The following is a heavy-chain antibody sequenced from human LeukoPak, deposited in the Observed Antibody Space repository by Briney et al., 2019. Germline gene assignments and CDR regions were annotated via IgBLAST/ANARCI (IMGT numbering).Heavy chain of an antibody. D-gene: IGHD3-10*01. Sequence: GGSRRLSCLGSGFGFSNYWMTWLRQAPGEGLEWVANIKEDGSGIYSADAVKGLFTITRNNAKNSVYLQMNSLRVEDTALYYGATGRWFGEFAGSAFEDWGQGTLVTVSS. CDR1: GFGFSNYW. CDR2: IKEDGSGI. J-gene: IGHJ4*02. CDR3: ATGRWFGEFAGSAFED. V-gene: IGHV3-7*01.